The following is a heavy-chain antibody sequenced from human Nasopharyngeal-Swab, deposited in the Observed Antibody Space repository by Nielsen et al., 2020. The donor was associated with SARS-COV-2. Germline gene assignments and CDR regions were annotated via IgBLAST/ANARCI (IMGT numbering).Heavy chain of an antibody. Sequence: GESLKISCAASGFTLSRHWMHWVRQESGKALVWVSCVKSDGSITHYADSVKGRFTISRDNAKNSLYLQMNSLRAEDTAVYYCARDRALRYFEGLDYWGQGTLVTVSS. D-gene: IGHD3-9*01. CDR3: ARDRALRYFEGLDY. J-gene: IGHJ4*02. V-gene: IGHV3-74*01. CDR2: VKSDGSIT. CDR1: GFTLSRHW.